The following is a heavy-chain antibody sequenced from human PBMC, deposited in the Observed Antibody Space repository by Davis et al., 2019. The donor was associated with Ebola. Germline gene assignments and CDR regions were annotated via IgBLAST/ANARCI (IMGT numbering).Heavy chain of an antibody. D-gene: IGHD3-22*01. Sequence: PSETLSLTCTVSGSSISRGGSYWTWIRQHPGKGLEWIGYIYYSGSIYYKPSLKSRVTISLDTSKNQFSLNLYSVTAADTAVYYCARDLRYDSSGYDYYFYMDVWGKGTMVTVSS. CDR2: IYYSGSI. J-gene: IGHJ6*03. CDR1: GSSISRGGSY. V-gene: IGHV4-31*03. CDR3: ARDLRYDSSGYDYYFYMDV.